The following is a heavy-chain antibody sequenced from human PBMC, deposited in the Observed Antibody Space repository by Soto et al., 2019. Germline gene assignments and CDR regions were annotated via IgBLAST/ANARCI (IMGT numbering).Heavy chain of an antibody. CDR1: GGSISSGGYY. CDR3: ASSRTTDYYYYYGMDV. CDR2: IYYSGST. Sequence: TLSLSCTVSGGSISSGGYYWSWIRQHPGKGLEWIGYIYYSGSTYYNPSLKSRVTISVDTSKNQFSLKLSSVTAADTAVYYCASSRTTDYYYYYGMDVWGQGTTVTVSS. J-gene: IGHJ6*02. V-gene: IGHV4-31*03.